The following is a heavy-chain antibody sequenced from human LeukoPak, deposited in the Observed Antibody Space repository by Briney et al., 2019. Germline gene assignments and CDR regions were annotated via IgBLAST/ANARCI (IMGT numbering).Heavy chain of an antibody. CDR1: GFTFSSYR. V-gene: IGHV3-74*01. J-gene: IGHJ4*02. D-gene: IGHD6-19*01. Sequence: GGSLRLSCAASGFTFSSYRMHCVRQTPEKGLVWVSRITSDGSSTNYADSVKGRFTISRDNAKSTLYLQMNSLRAEDTAVYYCARVSTVAGRPFDYWGQGTLVTVSS. CDR3: ARVSTVAGRPFDY. CDR2: ITSDGSST.